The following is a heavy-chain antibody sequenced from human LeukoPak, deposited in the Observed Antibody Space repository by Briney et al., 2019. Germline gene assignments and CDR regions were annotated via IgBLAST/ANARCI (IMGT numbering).Heavy chain of an antibody. Sequence: ASVKVSCKASGYTFTGYYMHWVRQAPGQGLEWMGWINPNSGGTNYAQKFQGRVTMTRDTSISTAYMELSRLRSDGTAVYYCARISMIAGVWFDPWGQGTLVTVSS. CDR3: ARISMIAGVWFDP. D-gene: IGHD3-22*01. J-gene: IGHJ5*02. V-gene: IGHV1-2*02. CDR2: INPNSGGT. CDR1: GYTFTGYY.